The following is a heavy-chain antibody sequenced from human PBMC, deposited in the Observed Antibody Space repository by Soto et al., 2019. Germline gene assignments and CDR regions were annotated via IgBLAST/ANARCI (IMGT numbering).Heavy chain of an antibody. Sequence: SQTLSLTCAISVDIVSGDTASWNWIRQSPSRGLEWLARTYYRSRWLFDYADSVKGRFTISRDNAKNTVYLQMNSLRAEDTAIYYCSSYDFLSGHHLPYAWGQGTMVTVSS. CDR2: TYYRSRWLF. D-gene: IGHD3-3*01. CDR3: SSYDFLSGHHLPYA. CDR1: VDIVSGDTAS. V-gene: IGHV6-1*01. J-gene: IGHJ6*02.